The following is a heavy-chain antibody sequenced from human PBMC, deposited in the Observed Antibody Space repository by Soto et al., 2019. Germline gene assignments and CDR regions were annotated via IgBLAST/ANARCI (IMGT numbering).Heavy chain of an antibody. CDR1: GFTFSSYL. CDR3: ARDQYVDHPYYYYYYMDV. D-gene: IGHD5-12*01. CDR2: IKQDGSEK. V-gene: IGHV3-7*01. Sequence: GGSLRLSCAASGFTFSSYLMSWVRQAPGKGLEWVANIKQDGSEKYYVDSVKGRFTISRDNAKNSLYLQMNSLRAEDTAVYYCARDQYVDHPYYYYYYMDVWGKGTTVTVSS. J-gene: IGHJ6*03.